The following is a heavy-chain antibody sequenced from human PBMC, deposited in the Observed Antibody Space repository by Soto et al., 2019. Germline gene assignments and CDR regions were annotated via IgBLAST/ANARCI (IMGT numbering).Heavy chain of an antibody. CDR3: ARSLVNGTYEAFDI. V-gene: IGHV5-51*01. CDR2: IYPGDSDT. CDR1: GYTFTRYD. J-gene: IGHJ3*02. Sequence: ASVTVSCKASGYTFTRYDINLVRQATGQGLEWMGVIYPGDSDTRYSPSLQGQVTISADKSSSAAYLQWSSLQASDTATYYCARSLVNGTYEAFDIWGQGTMVTVSS. D-gene: IGHD6-13*01.